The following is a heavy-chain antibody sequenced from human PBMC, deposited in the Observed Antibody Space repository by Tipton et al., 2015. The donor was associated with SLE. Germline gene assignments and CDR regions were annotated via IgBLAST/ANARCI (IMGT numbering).Heavy chain of an antibody. J-gene: IGHJ4*02. V-gene: IGHV3-23*01. CDR2: IRGGGGST. CDR3: AKFEKTTDFYLDS. CDR1: GFTCSRFA. D-gene: IGHD1/OR15-1a*01. Sequence: SLRLSCATYGFTCSRFALSWVRRAPGKGLEWVSAIRGGGGSTYYADFVKGRFSISIDKSKKTLFLQMNSLRVDDTATYYCAKFEKTTDFYLDSWGQGTLVSVSS.